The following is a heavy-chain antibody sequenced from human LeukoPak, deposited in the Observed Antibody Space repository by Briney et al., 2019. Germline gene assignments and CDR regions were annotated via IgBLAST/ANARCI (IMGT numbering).Heavy chain of an antibody. J-gene: IGHJ4*02. CDR1: GGSISRGGYY. D-gene: IGHD3-22*01. Sequence: SQTLSLTCTVSGGSISRGGYYWSWIRQHPGKGLEWIGYIYYSRSTYYNPSLKSRVTISVDTSKSQFSLKMNSVTAADTAVYYCARGLPYDSSGYYFDGFDHWGQGTLVTVSS. CDR2: IYYSRST. CDR3: ARGLPYDSSGYYFDGFDH. V-gene: IGHV4-31*03.